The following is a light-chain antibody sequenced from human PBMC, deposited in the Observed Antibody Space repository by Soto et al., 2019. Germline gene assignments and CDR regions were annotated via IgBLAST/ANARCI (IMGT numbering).Light chain of an antibody. Sequence: EVVLTQYPATLSVSPGDRATLSCRASQYIGSAVAWYHQRSGQAPRLLIFDASIRVPTTPARFSGSVSGTEFTLTISSLESEDFAVYFCQQYGDRPRTFGQGAKVDIK. V-gene: IGKV3-15*01. J-gene: IGKJ1*01. CDR1: QYIGSA. CDR2: DAS. CDR3: QQYGDRPRT.